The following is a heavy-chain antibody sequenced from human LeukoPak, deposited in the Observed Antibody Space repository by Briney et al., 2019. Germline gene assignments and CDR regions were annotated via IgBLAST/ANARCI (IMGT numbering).Heavy chain of an antibody. J-gene: IGHJ6*03. Sequence: SETLSLTCTVSGGSISSYYWSWIRQPPGKGLEWIGYIYYSGSTSYNPSLKSRVTISLDTSKNQLSLNLRFVTAADTALYFCARRRAQSSGPSFYYFYMDVWGKGTTVTVSS. CDR2: IYYSGST. D-gene: IGHD1-26*01. CDR3: ARRRAQSSGPSFYYFYMDV. CDR1: GGSISSYY. V-gene: IGHV4-59*01.